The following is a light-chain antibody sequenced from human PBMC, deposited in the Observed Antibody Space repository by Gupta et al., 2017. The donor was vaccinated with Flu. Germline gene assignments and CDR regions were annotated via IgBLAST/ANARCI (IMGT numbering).Light chain of an antibody. CDR2: GNT. Sequence: QSVLTHPPSVSGAPGQRVTIPCTGSSSNLGAGYNVQWYQQLPGTAPKLLIYGNTNRPSGVPDRFSGSKSGTSASPAITSASLAITGLQAEDEADYYCQSYDSSLSGYVFGTGTKVTVL. CDR1: SSNLGAGYN. V-gene: IGLV1-40*01. J-gene: IGLJ1*01. CDR3: QSYDSSLSGYV.